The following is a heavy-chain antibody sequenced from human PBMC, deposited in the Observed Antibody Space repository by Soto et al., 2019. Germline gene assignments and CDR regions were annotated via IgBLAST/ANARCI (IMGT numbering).Heavy chain of an antibody. CDR2: IYWDDDK. CDR1: GFSLTTSGVG. J-gene: IGHJ4*02. Sequence: QITLKESGPTLVKPTQTLTLTCTFSGFSLTTSGVGVGWIRLPPGKALEWLALIYWDDDKLSRPSLKSRLTITKDTSKNHVVLTMTNMDPVDTATDFCAKREWGREVDYWGQGTLVTVSS. V-gene: IGHV2-5*02. D-gene: IGHD3-16*01. CDR3: AKREWGREVDY.